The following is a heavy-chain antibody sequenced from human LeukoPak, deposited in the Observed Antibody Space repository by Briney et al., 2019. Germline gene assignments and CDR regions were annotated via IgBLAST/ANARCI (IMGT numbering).Heavy chain of an antibody. CDR3: ARGGYYDILTGYYDAFDI. J-gene: IGHJ3*02. D-gene: IGHD3-9*01. V-gene: IGHV4-59*01. CDR2: IYYSGST. Sequence: SETLSLTCTVSGGSISSYYGSWIRQPPGKGLEWIGYIYYSGSTNYNPSLKSRVTISVDTSKNQFSLKLSSVTAADTAVYYCARGGYYDILTGYYDAFDIWGQGTMVTVSS. CDR1: GGSISSYY.